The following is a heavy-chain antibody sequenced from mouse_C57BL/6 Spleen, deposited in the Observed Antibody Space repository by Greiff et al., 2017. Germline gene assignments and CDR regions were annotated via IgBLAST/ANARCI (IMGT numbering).Heavy chain of an antibody. Sequence: QVQLKQSGAELVKPGASVKISCKASGYAFSSYWMNWVKQRPGKGLEWIGQIYPGDGDTNYNGTFKGKATLTADTSSSTAYMQLSSLTSEDSAVYFCARCTYDGDYNGYFDVWGTGTTVTVSA. CDR3: ARCTYDGDYNGYFDV. D-gene: IGHD2-3*01. J-gene: IGHJ1*03. V-gene: IGHV1-80*01. CDR1: GYAFSSYW. CDR2: IYPGDGDT.